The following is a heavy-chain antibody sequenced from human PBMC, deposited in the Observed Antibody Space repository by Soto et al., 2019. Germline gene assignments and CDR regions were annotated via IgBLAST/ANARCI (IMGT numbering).Heavy chain of an antibody. Sequence: ASVKVSCKASGYTFTSYDINWVRQATGQGLEWMGWMNPNSGNTGYAQKFQGRVTMTRNTSISKAYMELSSLRSEDTAVYYCARRYDYIWGSYRNRALDYWGQGTLVTVSS. CDR3: ARRYDYIWGSYRNRALDY. V-gene: IGHV1-8*01. CDR1: GYTFTSYD. CDR2: MNPNSGNT. D-gene: IGHD3-16*02. J-gene: IGHJ4*02.